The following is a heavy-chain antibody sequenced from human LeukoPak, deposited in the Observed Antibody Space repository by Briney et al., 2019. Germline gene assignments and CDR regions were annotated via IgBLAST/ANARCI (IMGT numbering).Heavy chain of an antibody. D-gene: IGHD2-15*01. CDR2: INPSGGST. CDR3: AREVGRGGPVPGY. V-gene: IGHV1-46*01. CDR1: GYTFTSYY. J-gene: IGHJ4*02. Sequence: ASVKVSCKASGYTFTSYYMHWVRQAPGQGLGWMGIINPSGGSTSYAQKFQGRVTMTRDTSTSTVYMELSSLRSEDTAVYYGAREVGRGGPVPGYWGQGTLVTVSS.